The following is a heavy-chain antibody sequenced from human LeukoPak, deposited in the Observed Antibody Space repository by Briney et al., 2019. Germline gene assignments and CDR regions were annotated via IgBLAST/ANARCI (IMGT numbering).Heavy chain of an antibody. CDR3: TRELGFFDSTRGDSFDI. Sequence: GGSLRLSCAVSGFSVTNAWMHWLRQAPGKGLEWVAFIRSKPYGGTTEYAASVKGRFTISRDDSKSIAHLQMNSLRTEDTAVYYCTRELGFFDSTRGDSFDIWGQGTLVSVSS. CDR1: GFSVTNAW. V-gene: IGHV3-49*03. J-gene: IGHJ3*02. D-gene: IGHD3-22*01. CDR2: IRSKPYGGTT.